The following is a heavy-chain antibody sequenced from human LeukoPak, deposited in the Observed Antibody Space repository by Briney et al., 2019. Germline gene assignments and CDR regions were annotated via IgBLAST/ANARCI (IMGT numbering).Heavy chain of an antibody. J-gene: IGHJ4*02. D-gene: IGHD5-24*01. CDR3: ARDYKYAFDN. V-gene: IGHV3-48*01. Sequence: GGSLRLSCAASGFTFSAYSTNWVRQAPGKGLEWISYIGISSGNTKYADSVKGRFTISGDKAKNSLYLQMNSLRVEDTAVYYCARDYKYAFDNWGQGTLVTVSS. CDR1: GFTFSAYS. CDR2: IGISSGNT.